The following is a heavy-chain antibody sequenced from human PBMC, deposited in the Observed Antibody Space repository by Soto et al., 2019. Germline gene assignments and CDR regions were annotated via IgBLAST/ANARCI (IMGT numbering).Heavy chain of an antibody. J-gene: IGHJ6*02. CDR2: IYYSGST. CDR3: ARQVVGDYGPIHGMAV. Sequence: SETLSLTCTVSGGSISSSSYYWGCIRQPPGKGLEWIGSIYYSGSTYYNPSLKSRVTISVDTSKNQFSLKLSSVTAADTAVYYCARQVVGDYGPIHGMAVWGQGTSVTVSS. V-gene: IGHV4-39*01. CDR1: GGSISSSSYY. D-gene: IGHD4-17*01.